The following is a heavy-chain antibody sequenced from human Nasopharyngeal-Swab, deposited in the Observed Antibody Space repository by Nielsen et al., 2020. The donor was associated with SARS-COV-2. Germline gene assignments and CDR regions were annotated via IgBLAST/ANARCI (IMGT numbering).Heavy chain of an antibody. V-gene: IGHV3-23*01. CDR2: LSGSGGST. D-gene: IGHD3-9*01. Sequence: GESLKISCAASGFTFRSYAMSWVRQAPGKGLDWVSALSGSGGSTYYADSVKGRFTISRDNSKNTLYLQMNSLRAEDTAVYYCAKSLGQLLEWFTYDILTGYYSDAFDIWGQGTMVTVSS. J-gene: IGHJ3*02. CDR1: GFTFRSYA. CDR3: AKSLGQLLEWFTYDILTGYYSDAFDI.